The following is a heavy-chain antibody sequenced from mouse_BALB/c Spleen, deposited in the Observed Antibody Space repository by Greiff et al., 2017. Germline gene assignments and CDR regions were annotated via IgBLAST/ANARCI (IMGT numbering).Heavy chain of an antibody. Sequence: QVQLKQSGLLVKPGASVKMSCKASGYTFTSYYIHWVKQRPGQGLEWIGWIYPGDGSTKYNEKFKGKTTLTADKSSSTAYMLLSSLTSEDSAIYFCARDYGLDYWGQGTSVTVSS. V-gene: IGHV1S56*01. D-gene: IGHD1-1*02. CDR2: IYPGDGST. J-gene: IGHJ4*01. CDR1: GYTFTSYY. CDR3: ARDYGLDY.